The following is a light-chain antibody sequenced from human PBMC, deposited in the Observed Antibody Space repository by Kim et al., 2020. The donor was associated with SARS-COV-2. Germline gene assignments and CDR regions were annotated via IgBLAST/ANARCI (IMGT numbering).Light chain of an antibody. CDR1: KTVNHNY. CDR2: DAS. Sequence: EIVLTQSPGTLSLSPGERATLSCRASKTVNHNYLAWYQPKPGQAPRILIFDASTRATGIPDRISGSGSGTDFTLTISSREPADFAIYYCQQYGSSAAFGQGTKVDIK. V-gene: IGKV3-20*01. J-gene: IGKJ1*01. CDR3: QQYGSSAA.